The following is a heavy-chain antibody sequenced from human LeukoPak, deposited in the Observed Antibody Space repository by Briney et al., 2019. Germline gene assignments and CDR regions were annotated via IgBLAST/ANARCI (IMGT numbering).Heavy chain of an antibody. CDR2: IIPIFGTA. V-gene: IGHV1-69*05. CDR1: GGTFSSYA. Sequence: ASVKVSCKASGGTFSSYAISWVRQAPGQGLEWMGRIIPIFGTANYAQKFQGRVTITTDESTSTAYMELSSLRSEDTAVYYCASSARWYGDGIWAFDIWGQGTMVTVSS. J-gene: IGHJ3*02. CDR3: ASSARWYGDGIWAFDI. D-gene: IGHD4-17*01.